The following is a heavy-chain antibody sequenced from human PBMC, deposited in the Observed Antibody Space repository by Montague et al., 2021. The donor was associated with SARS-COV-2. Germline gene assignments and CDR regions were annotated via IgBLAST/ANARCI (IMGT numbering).Heavy chain of an antibody. CDR3: AKDSYYYGLGYGMDV. V-gene: IGHV3-23*01. CDR1: GFPFSNSA. J-gene: IGHJ6*02. D-gene: IGHD3-10*01. CDR2: SSGSDGGT. Sequence: SRRLSCAASGFPFSNSAMNWVRQAPGKGLEWVSGSSGSDGGTHYADSVKGRFTISRDNSKNVLYLQMSSLRAEDTALYYCAKDSYYYGLGYGMDVWGQGTTVTVSS.